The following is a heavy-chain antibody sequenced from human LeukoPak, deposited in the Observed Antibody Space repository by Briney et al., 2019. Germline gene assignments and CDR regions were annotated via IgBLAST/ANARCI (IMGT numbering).Heavy chain of an antibody. CDR2: IRSKAHRYAT. J-gene: IGHJ4*02. Sequence: GGSLRLSCATSGLTFNGSALHWVRQASGQGLEWVGRIRSKAHRYATAYAASVKGRFTVSRDDSKNMAYLQMNSLKTEDTAIYYCTRRHHGDYVVDNWGQGTLVTVSS. V-gene: IGHV3-73*01. CDR3: TRRHHGDYVVDN. CDR1: GLTFNGSA. D-gene: IGHD4-17*01.